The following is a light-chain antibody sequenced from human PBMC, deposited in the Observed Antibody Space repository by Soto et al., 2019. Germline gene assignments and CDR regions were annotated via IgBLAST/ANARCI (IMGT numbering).Light chain of an antibody. CDR2: DAS. CDR3: QQYDNWPPWT. Sequence: EIVMTQSPATLSVSPGERATLSCRASQSVSTNLAWYQQKPGQAPSLLIYDASTRATDIPARFSGSGSGTEFTLTISSLQSEDFAVYYCQQYDNWPPWTFGQGTKVEIK. CDR1: QSVSTN. J-gene: IGKJ1*01. V-gene: IGKV3-15*01.